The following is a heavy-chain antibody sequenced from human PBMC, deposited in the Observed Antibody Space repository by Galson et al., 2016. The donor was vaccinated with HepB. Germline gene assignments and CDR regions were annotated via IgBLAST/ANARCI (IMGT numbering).Heavy chain of an antibody. D-gene: IGHD4-11*01. CDR1: GGSIGSSDSY. CDR2: MFYTGTT. Sequence: SETLSLTCTVSGGSIGSSDSYWSWIRQPPGKGLECIGSMFYTGTTYFNPSLKSRVTISVDTSKNQFSLKLRSVTAADTAGYFCARLTLNEHSNNWFYPWGQGTLVTVSA. J-gene: IGHJ5*02. V-gene: IGHV4-39*07. CDR3: ARLTLNEHSNNWFYP.